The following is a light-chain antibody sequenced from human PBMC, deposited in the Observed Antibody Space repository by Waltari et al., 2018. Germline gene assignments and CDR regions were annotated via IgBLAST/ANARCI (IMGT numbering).Light chain of an antibody. V-gene: IGKV3-20*01. CDR3: QHYVRLPAT. CDR1: QSVSRA. J-gene: IGKJ1*01. Sequence: SLSPGERATLSCRASQSVSRALAWYQQKPGQAPRLLIYGTSNRATGIPDRFSGSGSGTDFSLTISRLEPEDVAVYFCQHYVRLPATFGQGTKVEIK. CDR2: GTS.